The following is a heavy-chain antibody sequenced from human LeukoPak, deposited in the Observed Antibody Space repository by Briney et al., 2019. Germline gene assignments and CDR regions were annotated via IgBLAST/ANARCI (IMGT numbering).Heavy chain of an antibody. CDR3: ERRTTTGVLLWFVDYFDY. CDR2: IRYDGSNK. Sequence: PGGSLRLSCAASGFTFSSYGMHWVRQAPGKGLEWVAFIRYDGSNKYYADSVKGRFTVSRDNSKNTLYLQMNSLRAEDTAVYYCERRTTTGVLLWFVDYFDYWGQGTLVTVSS. D-gene: IGHD3-10*01. J-gene: IGHJ4*02. V-gene: IGHV3-30*02. CDR1: GFTFSSYG.